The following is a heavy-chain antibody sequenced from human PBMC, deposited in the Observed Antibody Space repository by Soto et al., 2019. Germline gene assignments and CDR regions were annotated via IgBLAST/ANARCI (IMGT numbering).Heavy chain of an antibody. V-gene: IGHV1-8*01. CDR1: GYTFTSYD. CDR2: MNPNSGNT. J-gene: IGHJ6*02. Sequence: QVQLVQSGAEVKKPGASVKVSCKASGYTFTSYDINWVRQATGQGLEWMGWMNPNSGNTGYAQKFQGRVTMTRNISISTAYMELSSLRSEDTAVYYCARGVAAAGYYYYGMDVWGQGTTVTVSS. CDR3: ARGVAAAGYYYYGMDV. D-gene: IGHD6-13*01.